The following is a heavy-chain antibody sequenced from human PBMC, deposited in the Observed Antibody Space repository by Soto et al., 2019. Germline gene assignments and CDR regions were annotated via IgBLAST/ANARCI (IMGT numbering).Heavy chain of an antibody. D-gene: IGHD2-15*01. Sequence: QVQLQESGPGLVKPSGTLSLTCTVSGGSMSSSNWWNWVRQSPGKGLEWIGEAHHSGRTNYNPSLTSRVTRSVEKSKNHFSRKWSSVTAADADVYYCARSEAAGLDYWGPGPLVTVSS. V-gene: IGHV4-4*02. CDR2: AHHSGRT. J-gene: IGHJ4*02. CDR1: GGSMSSSNW. CDR3: ARSEAAGLDY.